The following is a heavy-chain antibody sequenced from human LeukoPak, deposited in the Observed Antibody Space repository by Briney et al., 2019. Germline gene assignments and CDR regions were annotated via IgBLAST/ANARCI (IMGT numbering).Heavy chain of an antibody. D-gene: IGHD4-17*01. V-gene: IGHV3-11*01. J-gene: IGHJ3*02. Sequence: GGSLRLSCVVSGLTFSDYHMSWIRQAPGKGLEWVSYISSSGSTIYYADSVKGRFTISRDNAKNSLYLQMNSLRAEDTALYYCAKDISTPYGAFDIWGQGTMVTVSS. CDR2: ISSSGSTI. CDR1: GLTFSDYH. CDR3: AKDISTPYGAFDI.